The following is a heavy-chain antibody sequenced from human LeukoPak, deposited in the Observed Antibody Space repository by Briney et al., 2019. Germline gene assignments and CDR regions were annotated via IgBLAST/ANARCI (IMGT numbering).Heavy chain of an antibody. V-gene: IGHV3-20*04. CDR1: GFTFDDHG. CDR3: ARDSPNEAILWWSIDY. Sequence: GGSLRLSCAASGFTFDDHGMSWVRQAPGKGLEWVSGIKWDGGRTGYADSVKGRFSISRDNARNSLYLQMNSLRAEDTAVYYCARDSPNEAILWWSIDYWGQGTLVTVSS. CDR2: IKWDGGRT. D-gene: IGHD2-21*01. J-gene: IGHJ4*02.